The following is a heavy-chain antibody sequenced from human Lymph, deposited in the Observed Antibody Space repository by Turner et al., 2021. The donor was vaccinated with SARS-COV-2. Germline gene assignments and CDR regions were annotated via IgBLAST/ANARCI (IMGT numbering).Heavy chain of an antibody. CDR3: ARREWGGSLGHIDY. CDR2: IYPVDSDS. J-gene: IGHJ4*02. D-gene: IGHD3-3*01. CDR1: GYSFTSYW. V-gene: IGHV5-51*06. Sequence: EVQLVQSGAEVNQPGDSLTLSCKGSGYSFTSYWIGWVRQMPGKGRKWMGIIYPVDSDSRYSPSFQGQVIIPADKSISTAYLQLSSLKASDTAMYYWARREWGGSLGHIDYWGQGTLVTVSS.